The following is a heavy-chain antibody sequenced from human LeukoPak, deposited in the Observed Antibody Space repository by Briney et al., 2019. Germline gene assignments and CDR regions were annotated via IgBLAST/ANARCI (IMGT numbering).Heavy chain of an antibody. J-gene: IGHJ4*02. CDR1: GGSISSYY. Sequence: SETLSLTCTVSGGSISSYYWSWIRQPPGKGLEWIGYIYYSGSTNYNPSLKSRVTISVDTSKNQFSLKLSSVTAADTAVYYCARVRYSSSWPCFDYWGQGTLVTVSS. V-gene: IGHV4-59*01. D-gene: IGHD6-13*01. CDR2: IYYSGST. CDR3: ARVRYSSSWPCFDY.